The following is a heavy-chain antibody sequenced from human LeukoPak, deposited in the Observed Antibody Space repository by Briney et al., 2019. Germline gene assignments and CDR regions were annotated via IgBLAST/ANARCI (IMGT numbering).Heavy chain of an antibody. V-gene: IGHV3-53*01. CDR3: ASLKMLHAGGWCDP. D-gene: IGHD3-16*01. CDR1: GCTVSTNY. Sequence: ETGGSLRLSCAASGCTVSTNYMSWVRQAPGTGLELVSVSYTGGSTSFSDSVKGRFTISRDNSKNTLYLQMNSLRAEDTAVYYCASLKMLHAGGWCDPWGKGTLVTVSS. CDR2: SYTGGST. J-gene: IGHJ5*02.